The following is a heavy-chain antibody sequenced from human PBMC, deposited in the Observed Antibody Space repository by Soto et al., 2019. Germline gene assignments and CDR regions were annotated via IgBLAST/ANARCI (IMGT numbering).Heavy chain of an antibody. CDR1: GYTFTSYG. V-gene: IGHV1-18*01. CDR3: ARGGDGNYYHGMDV. J-gene: IGHJ6*02. CDR2: ISAYNGKT. D-gene: IGHD5-12*01. Sequence: QVQLVQSGGEVKKPGASVKLSCTASGYTFTSYGISWVRQAPGQGLEWMGWISAYNGKTNYAQNVQGRVTMTTDTSTRTAYMDLGSLRSDDTAVYYCARGGDGNYYHGMDVWGQGPTVTVSS.